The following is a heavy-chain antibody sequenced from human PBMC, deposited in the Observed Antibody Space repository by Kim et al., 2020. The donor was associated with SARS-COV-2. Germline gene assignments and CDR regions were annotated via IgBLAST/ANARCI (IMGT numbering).Heavy chain of an antibody. CDR3: ARGGYIAAALDY. J-gene: IGHJ4*02. Sequence: YYPGSVKGRFTISRENAKNSLYLQMNSLRAGDTAVYYCARGGYIAAALDYWGQGTLVTVSS. D-gene: IGHD6-13*01. V-gene: IGHV3-13*01.